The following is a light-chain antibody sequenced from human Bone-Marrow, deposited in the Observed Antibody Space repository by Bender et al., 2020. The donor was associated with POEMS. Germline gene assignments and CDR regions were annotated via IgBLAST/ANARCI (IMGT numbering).Light chain of an antibody. V-gene: IGLV1-44*01. CDR2: SSH. J-gene: IGLJ3*02. CDR1: SSNIGAHA. CDR3: AVGDDSLNGWV. Sequence: QSVLTQPPSASGTPGQRVTISCFARSSNIGAHAVNWYQHLPGTAPKLLIYSSHQRPSAVPDRFSGSRSGTSASLAISGLQSEDEADYYCAVGDDSLNGWVFGGGTKLTVL.